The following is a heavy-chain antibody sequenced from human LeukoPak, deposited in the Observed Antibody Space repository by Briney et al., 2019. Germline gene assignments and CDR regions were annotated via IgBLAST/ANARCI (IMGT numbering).Heavy chain of an antibody. Sequence: GGTLRLSCAASGFTFSSYGMSWVRQARGKGREWVSAISGSGGSTYYADSVKGRFTISGDNSKNTLYLQMNSLRAEDTAVYYCAKGSPYSSGWYNWFDPWGQGTLVTVSS. CDR1: GFTFSSYG. D-gene: IGHD6-19*01. V-gene: IGHV3-23*01. J-gene: IGHJ5*02. CDR3: AKGSPYSSGWYNWFDP. CDR2: ISGSGGST.